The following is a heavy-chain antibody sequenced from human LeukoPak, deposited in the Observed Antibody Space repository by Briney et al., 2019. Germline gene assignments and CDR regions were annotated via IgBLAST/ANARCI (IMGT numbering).Heavy chain of an antibody. J-gene: IGHJ4*02. CDR3: TTQRYGDLSGNY. V-gene: IGHV3-73*01. Sequence: GGSLRLSCAASGFTFSGSAMHWVRQASGKGLEWVGRIRSKANSYATAYAASVKGRFAISRDDSKNTAYLQMNSLKTEDTAVYYCTTQRYGDLSGNYWGQGTLVTVSS. D-gene: IGHD4-17*01. CDR2: IRSKANSYAT. CDR1: GFTFSGSA.